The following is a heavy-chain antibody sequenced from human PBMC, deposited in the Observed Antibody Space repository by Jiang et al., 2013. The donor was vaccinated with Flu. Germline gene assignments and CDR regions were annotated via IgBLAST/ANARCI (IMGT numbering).Heavy chain of an antibody. CDR1: GFTFSEYY. CDR3: TRYTGTYDEKTFDF. J-gene: IGHJ4*02. D-gene: IGHD1-26*01. V-gene: IGHV3-11*01. Sequence: VQLVESGGALVKPGGSLRLSCAASGFTFSEYYMTWIRQAPGKGLEWISDISASGSVLFYADSVKGRFTISRDNLRNSLVLQMSSLRADDTAVYFCTRYTGTYDEKTFDFWGQGTLVTVSS. CDR2: ISASGSVL.